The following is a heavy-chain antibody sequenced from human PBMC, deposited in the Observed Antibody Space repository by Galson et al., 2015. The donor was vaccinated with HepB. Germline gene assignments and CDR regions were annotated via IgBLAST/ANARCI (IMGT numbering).Heavy chain of an antibody. CDR1: GASVSSTTYY. CDR2: IYYSGST. Sequence: ETLSLTCTVSGASVSSTTYYWAWIRQSPGKGLEWIGSIYYSGSTYYNTSLKSRVTISVDTSKNQFSLRLSSVTAADTAMYYCARGWGRYYDNTGPYYYYYGMDVWGQGTTVTVSS. V-gene: IGHV4-39*07. J-gene: IGHJ6*02. D-gene: IGHD3-22*01. CDR3: ARGWGRYYDNTGPYYYYYGMDV.